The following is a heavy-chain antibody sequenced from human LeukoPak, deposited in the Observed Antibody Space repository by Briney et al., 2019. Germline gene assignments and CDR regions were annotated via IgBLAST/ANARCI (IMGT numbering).Heavy chain of an antibody. J-gene: IGHJ4*02. Sequence: SGGSLRLSCAASGFTFSTYWMSWVRQAPGKGLEWVANIKQDGSEKYYVDSVKGRFTISRDNSKNTLYLQMNSLRAEDTAVYYCAKDLGYDSSQDWGQGTLVTVSS. CDR2: IKQDGSEK. D-gene: IGHD3-22*01. V-gene: IGHV3-7*03. CDR1: GFTFSTYW. CDR3: AKDLGYDSSQD.